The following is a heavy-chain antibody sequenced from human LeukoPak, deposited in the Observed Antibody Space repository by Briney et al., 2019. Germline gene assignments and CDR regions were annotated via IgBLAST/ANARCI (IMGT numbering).Heavy chain of an antibody. V-gene: IGHV3-23*01. CDR1: GFTFNNYA. Sequence: PGGSLRLSCAASGFTFNNYAMNWVRQAPGKGLEWVSVISGSGGTTYYADSVKGRFTISRDNSKNTLYLQMNSLRAEDTAVYYCAKSDTNIAVAGTLGYWGQGTLVTVSS. J-gene: IGHJ4*02. CDR3: AKSDTNIAVAGTLGY. D-gene: IGHD6-19*01. CDR2: ISGSGGTT.